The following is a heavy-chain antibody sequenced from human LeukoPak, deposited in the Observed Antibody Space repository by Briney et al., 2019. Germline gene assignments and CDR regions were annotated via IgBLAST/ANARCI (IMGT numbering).Heavy chain of an antibody. V-gene: IGHV1-18*01. CDR1: GYTFSNWG. D-gene: IGHD5-12*01. J-gene: IGHJ6*03. CDR3: ARAWLRRKYYYYMDV. CDR2: ISGFNGHT. Sequence: GASVKVSCKASGYTFSNWGMSWVRQAPGHGLEWMEWISGFNGHTKYSQKSQGRVTMTTDTSTSTAYMEVRSLRSDDTAVYYCARAWLRRKYYYYMDVWGKGTTVTVSS.